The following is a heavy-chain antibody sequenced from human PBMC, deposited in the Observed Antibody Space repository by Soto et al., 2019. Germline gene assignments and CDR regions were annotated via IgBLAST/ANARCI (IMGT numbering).Heavy chain of an antibody. J-gene: IGHJ4*02. CDR3: ASRPSVARPYYFDY. Sequence: QVQLVQSGAEVKKPGSSVKVSCKPSGGTFSGYAISWVRQAPGKGLEWMGGLIPLFGRPDYAQKFQGKVTITADKSTSTAYMELSSLTAEDTAVYYCASRPSVARPYYFDYWGQGTQVTVSS. V-gene: IGHV1-69*06. CDR2: LIPLFGRP. D-gene: IGHD1-26*01. CDR1: GGTFSGYA.